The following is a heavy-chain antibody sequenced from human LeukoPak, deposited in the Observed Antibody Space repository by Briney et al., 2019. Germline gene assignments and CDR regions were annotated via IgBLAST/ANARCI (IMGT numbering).Heavy chain of an antibody. Sequence: SQTLSLTCAISGDIVSSNSVTWNWIRQSPSRGLEWLGRTYYRSTWYNDYAVSVRGRITVDPDTSKNQFSLHLNSVTPEDTAVYYCARRLTQYDCFDPWGQGILVTVSS. V-gene: IGHV6-1*01. CDR2: TYYRSTWYN. CDR3: ARRLTQYDCFDP. J-gene: IGHJ5*02. D-gene: IGHD2-2*01. CDR1: GDIVSSNSVT.